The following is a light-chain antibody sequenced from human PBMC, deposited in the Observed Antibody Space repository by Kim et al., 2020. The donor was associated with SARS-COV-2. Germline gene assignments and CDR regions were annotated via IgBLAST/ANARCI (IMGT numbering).Light chain of an antibody. V-gene: IGKV3-20*01. CDR1: QSVDSAH. J-gene: IGKJ1*01. CDR2: GAS. CDR3: QQYHNFRWT. Sequence: PGERATLSCRASQSVDSAHLGWYQQKPGQAPRLLFSGASSRATGTPDRFSGSGSGTDFTLTISRLEPEDVAVYYCQQYHNFRWTFGQGTKV.